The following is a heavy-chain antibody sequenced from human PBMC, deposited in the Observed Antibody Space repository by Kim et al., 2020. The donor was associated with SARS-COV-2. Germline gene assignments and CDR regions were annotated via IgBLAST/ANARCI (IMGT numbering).Heavy chain of an antibody. D-gene: IGHD6-13*01. J-gene: IGHJ6*02. CDR2: IRSKANSYAT. V-gene: IGHV3-73*01. CDR1: GFTFSGSA. CDR3: TSWYEHYYYGIDV. Sequence: GGSLRLSCAASGFTFSGSAMHWVRQASGKGLEWVGRIRSKANSYATAYAASVKGRFTISRDDSKNTAYLQMNSLKTEDTAVYYCTSWYEHYYYGIDVWGQGTTVTVSS.